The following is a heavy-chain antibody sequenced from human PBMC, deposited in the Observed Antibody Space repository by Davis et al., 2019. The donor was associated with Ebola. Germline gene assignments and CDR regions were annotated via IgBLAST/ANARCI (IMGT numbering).Heavy chain of an antibody. CDR2: ASYDGRTT. CDR3: AKEEGTKGHWLPHFDY. D-gene: IGHD6-19*01. V-gene: IGHV3-30*18. CDR1: GLTFSRHG. Sequence: PAGSLSLSCAVSGLTFSRHGMHWVRKAPGKGLEWVAVASYDGRTTYYADSVKGRFTISRDNSRNTLYLEMNGLRSDDTAEYYCAKEEGTKGHWLPHFDYWGQGTPVTVSS. J-gene: IGHJ4*02.